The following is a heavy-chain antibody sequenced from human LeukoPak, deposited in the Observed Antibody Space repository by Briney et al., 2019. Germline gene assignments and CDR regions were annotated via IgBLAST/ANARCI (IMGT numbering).Heavy chain of an antibody. Sequence: SETLSLTCTVSGGSISSSSYYWGWIRQPPGKGLEWIGSIYCSGSTCYNPSLKSRVTISVDTSKNQFSLKLSSVTAADTAVYYCASEGSLGYCTNGVCFNDAFDIWGQGTMVTVSS. CDR2: IYCSGST. D-gene: IGHD2-8*01. J-gene: IGHJ3*02. V-gene: IGHV4-39*07. CDR1: GGSISSSSYY. CDR3: ASEGSLGYCTNGVCFNDAFDI.